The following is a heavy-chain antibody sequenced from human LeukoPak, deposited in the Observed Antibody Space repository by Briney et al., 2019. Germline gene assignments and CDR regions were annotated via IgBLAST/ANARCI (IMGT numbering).Heavy chain of an antibody. Sequence: PGRSLRLSCAASGFTFDDYAMHWVRQAPGKGLEWVSGISWNSGSIGYADSVKGRFTISRDNAKNSLYLQMNSLRAEDTALYYCAKDLYSSWSQGAFDYWGQGTLVTVSS. V-gene: IGHV3-9*01. CDR3: AKDLYSSWSQGAFDY. CDR1: GFTFDDYA. D-gene: IGHD6-13*01. CDR2: ISWNSGSI. J-gene: IGHJ4*02.